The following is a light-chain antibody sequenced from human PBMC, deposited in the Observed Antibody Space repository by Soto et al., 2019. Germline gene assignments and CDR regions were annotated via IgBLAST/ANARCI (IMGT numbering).Light chain of an antibody. Sequence: DVVMTQSPLSLPVNPGEPASISCRSSQSLLHSDGYNYLDWFLQRPGQSPQVLIYLGSNRAPGVPDRFSGSGSGTDFTLTITKVEAEDVATYYCVQLQGFGQGTRLEIK. CDR1: QSLLHSDGYNY. CDR3: VQLQG. J-gene: IGKJ5*01. V-gene: IGKV2-28*01. CDR2: LGS.